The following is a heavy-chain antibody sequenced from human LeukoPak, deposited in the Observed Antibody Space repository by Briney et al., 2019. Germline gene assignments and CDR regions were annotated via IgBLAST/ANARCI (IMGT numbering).Heavy chain of an antibody. D-gene: IGHD1-1*01. V-gene: IGHV3-21*01. Sequence: PGGSLRLSCAASGFTFSSYSMNWVRQAPGKGLEWVSSISSSSSYIYYADSVKGRFTISRDNAKNSLYLQMNSLRAEDTAVYYCARDSGRRGNAFDIWGQGTMVTVSS. J-gene: IGHJ3*02. CDR3: ARDSGRRGNAFDI. CDR2: ISSSSSYI. CDR1: GFTFSSYS.